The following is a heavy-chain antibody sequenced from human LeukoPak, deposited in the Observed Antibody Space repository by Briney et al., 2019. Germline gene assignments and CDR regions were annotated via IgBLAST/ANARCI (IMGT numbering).Heavy chain of an antibody. CDR2: ISSGSPTI. J-gene: IGHJ4*02. CDR1: GFISNNYN. CDR3: ARDPGYIATWYDY. D-gene: IGHD6-13*01. V-gene: IGHV3-48*04. Sequence: GGSLRLSCAVSGFISNNYNMNWVRQAPGKGLEWVAYISSGSPTIYYADSVKGRFTVSRDNAKNSLYLQMNSLRVEDTAVYYCARDPGYIATWYDYWGQGTLVTVSS.